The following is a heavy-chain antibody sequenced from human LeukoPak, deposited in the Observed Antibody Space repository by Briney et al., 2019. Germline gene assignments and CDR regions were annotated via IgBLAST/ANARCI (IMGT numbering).Heavy chain of an antibody. CDR1: GGSISSYY. Sequence: PSETLSLTCTVSGGSISSYYWSWIRQPPGKGLEWIGYIYYSGSTNYNPSLKSRVTISVDTSKDQFSLKLSSVTAADTAVYYCARWGYRFDYWGQGTLVTVSS. V-gene: IGHV4-59*01. J-gene: IGHJ4*02. D-gene: IGHD3-16*02. CDR3: ARWGYRFDY. CDR2: IYYSGST.